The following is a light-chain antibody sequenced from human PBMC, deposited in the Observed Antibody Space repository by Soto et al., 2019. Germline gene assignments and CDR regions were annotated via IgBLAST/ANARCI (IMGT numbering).Light chain of an antibody. V-gene: IGLV2-14*01. CDR3: SSYTSSSTYV. Sequence: QSALTQPASVSGSPGQSITISCTGTSSDVGGYNYVSWYQQHSGKAPKLMIFEVTKRPSGVSDRFSGSKSGNTASLTISGLQAEDEADYYCSSYTSSSTYVFGTGTKLTVL. CDR1: SSDVGGYNY. J-gene: IGLJ1*01. CDR2: EVT.